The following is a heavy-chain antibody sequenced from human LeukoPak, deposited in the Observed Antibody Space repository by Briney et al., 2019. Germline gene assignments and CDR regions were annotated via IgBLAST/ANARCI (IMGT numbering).Heavy chain of an antibody. V-gene: IGHV3-48*03. CDR1: GFTFSSYE. Sequence: PGGSLRLSCAPSGFTFSSYEMNWVRQAPGKGLEWVSYISRSGSTIYYADSVKGRFTISRDNAKNSLYLQMNSLRAEDTAVYYCARDMARGAAFDIWGQGTMVTVSS. J-gene: IGHJ3*02. D-gene: IGHD3-10*01. CDR3: ARDMARGAAFDI. CDR2: ISRSGSTI.